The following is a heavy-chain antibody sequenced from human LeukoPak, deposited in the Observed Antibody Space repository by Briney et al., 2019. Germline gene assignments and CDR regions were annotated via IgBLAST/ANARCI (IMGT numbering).Heavy chain of an antibody. CDR3: AGGTSSQDYYYYYMDV. Sequence: SETLSLTCTVSGGSISSYYWSWIRQPPGKGLEWIGYIYTSGSTNYNPSLKSRVTISVDTSKNQFSLKLSSVTAADTAVYYCAGGTSSQDYYYYYMDVWGKGTTVTVSS. J-gene: IGHJ6*03. CDR1: GGSISSYY. V-gene: IGHV4-4*09. D-gene: IGHD1-1*01. CDR2: IYTSGST.